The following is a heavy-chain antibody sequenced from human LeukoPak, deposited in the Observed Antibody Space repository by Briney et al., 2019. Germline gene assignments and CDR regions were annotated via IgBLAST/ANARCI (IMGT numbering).Heavy chain of an antibody. D-gene: IGHD4-17*01. V-gene: IGHV3-21*01. CDR2: ISSSTNYI. Sequence: GGSLRLSCAASGFTFSSYSMNWVRQAPGKGLEWVSSISSSTNYIYYADSVKGRFTISRDNAKNSLYLQMNSLRAEDAAVYYCTRDVHGDYGMDHWGQGTLVTVSS. CDR3: TRDVHGDYGMDH. CDR1: GFTFSSYS. J-gene: IGHJ4*02.